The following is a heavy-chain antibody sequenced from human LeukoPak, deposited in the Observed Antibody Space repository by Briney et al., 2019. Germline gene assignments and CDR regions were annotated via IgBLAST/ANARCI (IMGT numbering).Heavy chain of an antibody. J-gene: IGHJ4*02. V-gene: IGHV4-30-2*01. CDR1: GGSISSGGYS. Sequence: PSQTLSLTCAVSGGSISSGGYSWSWIRQPPGKGLEWIGYIYHSGSTYYNPSLKSRVTISVDRSKNQFSLKLSSVTAADTAVYYCARVKAHTGAARRYYFDYWGQGTLVTVSS. D-gene: IGHD6-6*01. CDR2: IYHSGST. CDR3: ARVKAHTGAARRYYFDY.